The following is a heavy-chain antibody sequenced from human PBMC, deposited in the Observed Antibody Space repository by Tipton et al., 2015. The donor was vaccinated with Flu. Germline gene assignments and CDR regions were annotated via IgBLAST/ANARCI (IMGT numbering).Heavy chain of an antibody. CDR1: GFNVSSNY. Sequence: GSLRLSCAASGFNVSSNYMSWVRQATGKGLEWVSAIGTAGDTYYPGSVKGRFTISRENAKNSLYLQMNSLRAGDTAVYYCARGRTRGFDPWGQGTLVTVSS. V-gene: IGHV3-13*01. CDR3: ARGRTRGFDP. J-gene: IGHJ5*02. CDR2: IGTAGDT.